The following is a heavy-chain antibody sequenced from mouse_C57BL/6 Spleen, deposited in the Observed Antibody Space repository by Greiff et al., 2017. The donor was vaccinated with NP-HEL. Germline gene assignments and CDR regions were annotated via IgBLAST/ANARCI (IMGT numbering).Heavy chain of an antibody. V-gene: IGHV5-16*01. CDR2: INYDGSST. J-gene: IGHJ1*03. CDR3: ARGDWDGYFDV. D-gene: IGHD4-1*01. Sequence: DVKLVESEGGLVQPGSSMKLSCTASGFTFSDYYMAWVRQVPEKGLEWVANINYDGSSTYYLDSLKSRFIISRDNAKNILYLQMSSLKSEDTATYYCARGDWDGYFDVWGTGTTVTVSS. CDR1: GFTFSDYY.